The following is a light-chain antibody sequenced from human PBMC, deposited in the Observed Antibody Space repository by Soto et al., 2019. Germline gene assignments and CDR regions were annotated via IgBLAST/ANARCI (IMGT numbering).Light chain of an antibody. Sequence: DIQMTQCPSALSGSVGDRVTITFRASQTISSWLAWYQQKQGKAPKLLIYDASSLESGVPSRFSGSGYGTEFNLTISSLQPDDFATYYCQQYNSYSGTFGQGTKVDIK. CDR2: DAS. CDR1: QTISSW. V-gene: IGKV1-5*01. CDR3: QQYNSYSGT. J-gene: IGKJ1*01.